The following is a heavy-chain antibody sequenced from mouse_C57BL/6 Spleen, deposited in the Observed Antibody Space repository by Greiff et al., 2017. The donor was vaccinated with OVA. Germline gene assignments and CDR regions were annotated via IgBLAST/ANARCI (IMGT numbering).Heavy chain of an antibody. V-gene: IGHV1-85*01. CDR1: GYTFTSYD. J-gene: IGHJ2*01. CDR2: IYPRDGST. CDR3: ARYGHSDYFDY. Sequence: QVQLKESGPELVKPGASVKLSCKASGYTFTSYDINWVKQRPGQGLEWIGWIYPRDGSTKYNEKFKGKATLTVDTSSSTAYMELHSLTSEDSAVYFCARYGHSDYFDYWGQGTTLTVSS. D-gene: IGHD1-1*01.